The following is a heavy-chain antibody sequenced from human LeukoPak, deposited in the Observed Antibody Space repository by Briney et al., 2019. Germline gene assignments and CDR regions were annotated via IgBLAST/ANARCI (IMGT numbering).Heavy chain of an antibody. CDR3: ARVGVVKGSSSWYFDY. Sequence: GSLRLSCAASGFTFSSYAMHWVRQAPGKGLEWVAVISYDGSNKYYADSVKGRFTISRDNSKNTLYLQMNSLRAEDTAVYYCARVGVVKGSSSWYFDYWGQGTLVTVSS. V-gene: IGHV3-30*04. J-gene: IGHJ4*02. CDR2: ISYDGSNK. D-gene: IGHD6-13*01. CDR1: GFTFSSYA.